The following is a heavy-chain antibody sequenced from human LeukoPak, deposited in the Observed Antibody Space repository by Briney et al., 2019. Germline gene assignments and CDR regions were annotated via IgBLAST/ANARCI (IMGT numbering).Heavy chain of an antibody. Sequence: PGGSLRLSCAASGFTFDDYAMRWVRQAPGKGLEWVSGISWNSGSIGYADSVKGRFTISRDNAKNSLYLQMNSLRAEDTALYYCARGGYQLLYQFDYWGQGTLVTVSS. CDR1: GFTFDDYA. J-gene: IGHJ4*02. D-gene: IGHD2-2*02. CDR2: ISWNSGSI. CDR3: ARGGYQLLYQFDY. V-gene: IGHV3-9*01.